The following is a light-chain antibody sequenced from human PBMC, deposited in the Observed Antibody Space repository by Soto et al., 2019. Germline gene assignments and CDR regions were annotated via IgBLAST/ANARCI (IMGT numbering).Light chain of an antibody. CDR2: DVS. Sequence: QSALTQPASVSGSPGQSITISCTGTSSEDGGYNYVSWYQQNPGKAPKLMIYDVSNRPSGVSNRFSCSKSGNTASLTISGLQAEDEADYYCSSYTSSSTLLYVFGAGTKVTAL. CDR1: SSEDGGYNY. J-gene: IGLJ1*01. V-gene: IGLV2-14*01. CDR3: SSYTSSSTLLYV.